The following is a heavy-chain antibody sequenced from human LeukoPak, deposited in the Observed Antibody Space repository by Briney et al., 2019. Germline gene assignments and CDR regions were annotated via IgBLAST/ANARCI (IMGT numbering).Heavy chain of an antibody. V-gene: IGHV3-11*01. Sequence: GGSLRLSCAASGFTFTDHYMSWIRQAPGKGLEWLSYISSSDTTIYYADSVKGRLTTSRDNAKDSLYLQMNSLRAEDTAVYYCARGAGPLFDPWGQGTLVTVSS. CDR3: ARGAGPLFDP. CDR2: ISSSDTTI. J-gene: IGHJ5*02. CDR1: GFTFTDHY.